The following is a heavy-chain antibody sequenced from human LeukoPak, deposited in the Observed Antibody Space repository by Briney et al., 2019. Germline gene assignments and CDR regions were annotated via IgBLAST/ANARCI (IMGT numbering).Heavy chain of an antibody. D-gene: IGHD2-15*01. J-gene: IGHJ3*02. V-gene: IGHV3-30*02. CDR3: AAQSKGYCSGGSCSADAFDI. CDR2: IRYDGSNK. Sequence: GGSLRLSCAASGFTFGSYGMHWVRQAPGKGLEWVAFIRYDGSNKYYADSVKGRFTISRDNSKNTLYLQMNSLRAEDTAVYYCAAQSKGYCSGGSCSADAFDIWGQGTMVTVSS. CDR1: GFTFGSYG.